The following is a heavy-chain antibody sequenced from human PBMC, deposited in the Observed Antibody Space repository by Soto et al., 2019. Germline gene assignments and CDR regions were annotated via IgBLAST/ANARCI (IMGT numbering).Heavy chain of an antibody. V-gene: IGHV3-23*01. CDR1: GFTFSRYA. J-gene: IGHJ6*02. Sequence: EVQLLESGGDLVQPGGSLRLSCAGSGFTFSRYAMNWVRQAPGKGLEWVSGISGSGGITKYADSVKGRFTISRDNSGNTLELEMNSLRVEDTAVYYSAKRRIAARGDYYYYYGMDVWGQGTTVTVSS. CDR2: ISGSGGIT. D-gene: IGHD6-6*01. CDR3: AKRRIAARGDYYYYYGMDV.